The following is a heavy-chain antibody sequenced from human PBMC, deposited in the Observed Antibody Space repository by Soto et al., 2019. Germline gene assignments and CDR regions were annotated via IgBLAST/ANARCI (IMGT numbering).Heavy chain of an antibody. D-gene: IGHD2-15*01. Sequence: XGSLSLSCAAAGFTFSSYWMHWVRQAPGKGLVWVSRIIGDGSDTSYADSVKGRFTIFRDNAKNTLYLQMNSLRAEDTAVYYCARGRMPPSYCSGGTCYDACDIWGQGAMVTVSS. CDR2: IIGDGSDT. CDR1: GFTFSSYW. CDR3: ARGRMPPSYCSGGTCYDACDI. V-gene: IGHV3-74*01. J-gene: IGHJ3*02.